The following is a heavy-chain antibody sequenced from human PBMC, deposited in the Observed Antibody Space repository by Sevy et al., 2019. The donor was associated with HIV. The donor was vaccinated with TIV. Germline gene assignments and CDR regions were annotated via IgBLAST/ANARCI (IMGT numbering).Heavy chain of an antibody. CDR3: AREKVDTSMIFVEYYGMDV. Sequence: RGSLKLSCAASGFSFSSYDMHWVRHAPGMGLEWVAVIRYDGSNKHYGDSVKGRFTISRDNSKNALYLQMSSLRAEDTAVYYCAREKVDTSMIFVEYYGMDVWGQGTTVTVSS. CDR1: GFSFSSYD. CDR2: IRYDGSNK. V-gene: IGHV3-33*01. J-gene: IGHJ6*02. D-gene: IGHD5-18*01.